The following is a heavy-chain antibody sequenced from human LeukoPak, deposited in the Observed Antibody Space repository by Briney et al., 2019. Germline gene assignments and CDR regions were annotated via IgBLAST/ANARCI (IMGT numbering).Heavy chain of an antibody. Sequence: ASVKVSCKASGYTFTSYDINWVRQATGQGLEWMGWMNPNSGNTGYAQKFQGRVTMTRNTSISTAYMKLSSLRSEDTAVYYCARGAGVGATLDYWGQGTLVTVSS. CDR2: MNPNSGNT. CDR3: ARGAGVGATLDY. CDR1: GYTFTSYD. D-gene: IGHD1-26*01. J-gene: IGHJ4*02. V-gene: IGHV1-8*01.